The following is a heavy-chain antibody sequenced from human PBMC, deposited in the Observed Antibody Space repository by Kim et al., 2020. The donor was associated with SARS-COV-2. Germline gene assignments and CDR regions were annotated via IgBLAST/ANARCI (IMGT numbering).Heavy chain of an antibody. J-gene: IGHJ6*02. V-gene: IGHV3-21*01. CDR2: YI. Sequence: YIYYAESVKGRFTISRDNAKNSLCLQRNSLRAEDTAVYYCARGYYYGMDVWGQGTTVTVSS. CDR3: ARGYYYGMDV.